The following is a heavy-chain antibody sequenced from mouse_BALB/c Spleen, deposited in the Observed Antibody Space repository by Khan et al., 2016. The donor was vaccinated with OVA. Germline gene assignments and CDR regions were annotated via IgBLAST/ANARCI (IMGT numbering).Heavy chain of an antibody. Sequence: EVQLQESGAGLVKPSPSLSLSCTVSGYTITSYYVWYLIRQLPENMLEFMGFISNSGFTSYTQNLKSRISITGDTSKNQFFLQLNSVTTEDTATDYYARGNYYGDYFDYWGQGTTLTVSS. CDR3: ARGNYYGDYFDY. CDR1: GYTITSYYV. D-gene: IGHD1-1*01. J-gene: IGHJ2*01. V-gene: IGHV3-2*02. CDR2: ISNSGFT.